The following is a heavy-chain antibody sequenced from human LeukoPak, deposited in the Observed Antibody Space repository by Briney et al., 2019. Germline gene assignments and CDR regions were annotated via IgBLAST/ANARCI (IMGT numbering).Heavy chain of an antibody. J-gene: IGHJ4*02. V-gene: IGHV4-39*07. CDR1: GGSISSSSHY. Sequence: SETLSLTCTLSGGSISSSSHYWGWIRQPPGKGLEWIGSIYYSGSTYSNPSLKSRVSISVDTSKNQFSLKLSSVTATDTAVYYCARSYSSSWYGEFDYWGQGTLVTVSS. CDR3: ARSYSSSWYGEFDY. D-gene: IGHD6-13*01. CDR2: IYYSGST.